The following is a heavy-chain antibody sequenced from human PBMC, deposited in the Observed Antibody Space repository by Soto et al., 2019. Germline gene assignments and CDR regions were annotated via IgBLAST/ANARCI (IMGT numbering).Heavy chain of an antibody. CDR1: GYTFTGYY. V-gene: IGHV1-2*04. J-gene: IGHJ4*02. D-gene: IGHD4-17*01. CDR2: INPNSGGT. CDR3: ARAGDDDYGGNPGYSDY. Sequence: QVQLVQSGAEVKKPGASVKVSCKASGYTFTGYYMHWVRQAPGQGLEWMGWINPNSGGTNYAQKFQGWVTMTRDTSISTAYMELSRLRSDDTAVYYCARAGDDDYGGNPGYSDYWGQGTLVTVSS.